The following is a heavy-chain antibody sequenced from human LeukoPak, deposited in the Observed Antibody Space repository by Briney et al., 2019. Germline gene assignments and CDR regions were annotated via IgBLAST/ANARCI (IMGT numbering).Heavy chain of an antibody. Sequence: PSETLSLTCTVSGGSISSYYWSWIRQPPGKGLEWIGYIYYSGSTYYNPSLKSRVTISVDTSKNQFSLKLSSVTAADTAVYYCARDVPLEYSSSSRLGYYGMDVWGQGTTVTVSS. CDR3: ARDVPLEYSSSSRLGYYGMDV. J-gene: IGHJ6*02. CDR2: IYYSGST. D-gene: IGHD6-6*01. CDR1: GGSISSYY. V-gene: IGHV4-59*12.